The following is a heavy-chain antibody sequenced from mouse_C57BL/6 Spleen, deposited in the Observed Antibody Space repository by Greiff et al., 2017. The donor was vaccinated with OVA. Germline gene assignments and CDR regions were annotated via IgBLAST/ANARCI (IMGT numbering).Heavy chain of an antibody. CDR1: GFNIKDDY. V-gene: IGHV14-4*01. CDR3: TTGYGSSYWFAY. Sequence: EVQLQQSGAELVRPGASVKLSCTASGFNIKDDYMHWVKQRPEQGLEWIGWIDPENGDTEYASKFQGKATITADTSSNTAYLQLSSLTSEDTAVYYCTTGYGSSYWFAYWGQGTLVTVSA. J-gene: IGHJ3*01. CDR2: IDPENGDT. D-gene: IGHD1-1*01.